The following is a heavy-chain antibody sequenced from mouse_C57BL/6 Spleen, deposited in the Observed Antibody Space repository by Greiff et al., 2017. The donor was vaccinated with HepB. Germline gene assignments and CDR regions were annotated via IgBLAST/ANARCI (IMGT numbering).Heavy chain of an antibody. CDR3: ATSFYGSSYWYFDV. CDR2: IDPSDSET. V-gene: IGHV1-52*01. CDR1: GYTFTSYW. D-gene: IGHD1-1*01. J-gene: IGHJ1*03. Sequence: VQLQQPGAELVRPGSSVKLSCKASGYTFTSYWMHWVKQRPIQGLEWIGNIDPSDSETHYNQKFKDKATLTVDKSSSTAYMQLSSLTSEDSAVYYCATSFYGSSYWYFDVWGTGTTVTVSS.